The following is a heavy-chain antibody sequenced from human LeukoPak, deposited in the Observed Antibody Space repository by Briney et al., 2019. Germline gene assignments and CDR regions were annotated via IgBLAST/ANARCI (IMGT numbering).Heavy chain of an antibody. J-gene: IGHJ4*02. CDR1: GFTVSNNY. V-gene: IGHV3-53*05. D-gene: IGHD3-10*01. Sequence: GGSLRLSCAASGFTVSNNYMTWVRQAPGKGLEWVSVIYSAGSTYYADSVKGRFTISRDNSKNTLYLQMDSLGAEDTAMYYCARGPIWFGESSAVLDYWGQGTLVTVSS. CDR2: IYSAGST. CDR3: ARGPIWFGESSAVLDY.